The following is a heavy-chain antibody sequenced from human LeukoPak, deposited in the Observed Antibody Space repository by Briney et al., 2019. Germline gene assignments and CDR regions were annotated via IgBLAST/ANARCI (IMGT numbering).Heavy chain of an antibody. J-gene: IGHJ4*02. D-gene: IGHD5-24*01. Sequence: KSSETLSLTCTVSGGSISSHYWSWIRQPPGKGLEWIGYIYYSGSTNYNPSLKSRVTISVDTSKNQFSLKLSSVTAADTAVYYCARGGGDGYNRISPNLDYWGQGTLVTVSS. V-gene: IGHV4-59*11. CDR2: IYYSGST. CDR1: GGSISSHY. CDR3: ARGGGDGYNRISPNLDY.